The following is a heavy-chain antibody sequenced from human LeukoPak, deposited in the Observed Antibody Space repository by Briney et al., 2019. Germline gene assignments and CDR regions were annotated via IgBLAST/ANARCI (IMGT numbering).Heavy chain of an antibody. Sequence: PSETLSLTCTVSGYSISSGYYWGWIRQSPGKGLEWIGSIYHSGSTYYNPSLKSRVTMSVDTSKNQFSLKLSSVTAADTAVYYCAREIRSGWYLNYYYYMDVWGKGTTVTIS. J-gene: IGHJ6*03. V-gene: IGHV4-38-2*02. CDR3: AREIRSGWYLNYYYYMDV. D-gene: IGHD6-19*01. CDR1: GYSISSGYY. CDR2: IYHSGST.